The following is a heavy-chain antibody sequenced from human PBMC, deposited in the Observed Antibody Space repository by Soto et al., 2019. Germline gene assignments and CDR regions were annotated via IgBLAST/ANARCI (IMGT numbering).Heavy chain of an antibody. CDR2: IYSGGST. CDR1: GVTVSSNY. V-gene: IGHV3-66*04. J-gene: IGHJ4*02. D-gene: IGHD5-18*01. CDR3: ARHGYDYGGGYLDY. Sequence: EVQLVESGGGLVQPGGSLRLSCAASGVTVSSNYMSWVRQAPGKGLEWVSVIYSGGSTYYADSVKGRFTISRDNSKNTLYLQMNSLRAEDTAVYYWARHGYDYGGGYLDYWGQGTLVTVSS.